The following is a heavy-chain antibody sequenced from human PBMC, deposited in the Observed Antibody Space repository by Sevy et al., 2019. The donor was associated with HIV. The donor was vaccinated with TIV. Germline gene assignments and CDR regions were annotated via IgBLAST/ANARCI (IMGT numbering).Heavy chain of an antibody. V-gene: IGHV1-2*06. J-gene: IGHJ6*02. CDR2: INPNSGDT. CDR3: ARDPVAPNPAGMDV. D-gene: IGHD5-12*01. Sequence: ASVKVSCKASGYTFTDYYMHWVRQAPGQGIEWMGRINPNSGDTNFVQTFQGRVTMTRDTSISTAYMELSRLTSDDTAVYYCARDPVAPNPAGMDVWGQGTTVTVSS. CDR1: GYTFTDYY.